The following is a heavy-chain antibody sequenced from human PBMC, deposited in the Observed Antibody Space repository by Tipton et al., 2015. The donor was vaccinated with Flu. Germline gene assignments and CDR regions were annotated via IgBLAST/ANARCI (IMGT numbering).Heavy chain of an antibody. Sequence: QLVQSGGGLVQPGRSLRLSCAASGFTFDDYAMHWVRQAPGKGLEWVSGISWNSGSIGYADSVKGRFTISRDNAKNSLYLQMNSLRAEDTALYYCAKSQGVATIREYAFDIWGQGTMVTVSS. CDR2: ISWNSGSI. V-gene: IGHV3-9*01. CDR3: AKSQGVATIREYAFDI. J-gene: IGHJ3*02. CDR1: GFTFDDYA. D-gene: IGHD5-12*01.